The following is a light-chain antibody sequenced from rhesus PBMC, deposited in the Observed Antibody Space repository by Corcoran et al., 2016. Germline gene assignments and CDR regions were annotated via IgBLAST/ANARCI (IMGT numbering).Light chain of an antibody. Sequence: DIVMTQTPLSLPVTPGEPAPIPCRSSQSLLHSNGNPYLPLYLQTPGQSPRHLIYKVTNRESGVPDRFSGSGSGKDFTLKISRVESEDVGVYYCMQSTKDPFTFGPGTKLDIK. CDR3: MQSTKDPFT. CDR2: KVT. V-gene: IGKV2S3*01. CDR1: QSLLHSNGNPY. J-gene: IGKJ3*01.